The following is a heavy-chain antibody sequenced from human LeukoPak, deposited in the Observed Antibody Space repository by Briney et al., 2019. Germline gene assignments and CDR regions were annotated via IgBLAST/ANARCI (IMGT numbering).Heavy chain of an antibody. CDR3: ARDVTPYYYMDV. V-gene: IGHV3-30*04. CDR1: GFTFSSYA. CDR2: ISYDGSNK. D-gene: IGHD3-16*02. Sequence: GGSLRLSCAASGFTFSSYAMHWVRQAPGKGLEWVAVISYDGSNKYYADSVKGRFTISRDNAKYSLYLQMNSLRAEDTAVYYCARDVTPYYYMDVWGKGTTVTISS. J-gene: IGHJ6*03.